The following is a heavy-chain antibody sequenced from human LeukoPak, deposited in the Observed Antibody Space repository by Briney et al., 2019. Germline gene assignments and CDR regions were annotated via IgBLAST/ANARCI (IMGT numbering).Heavy chain of an antibody. J-gene: IGHJ4*02. V-gene: IGHV3-74*01. CDR3: ARGSGSGV. Sequence: PGGSLRLSCAASGFTVSTYWMHWVRQVPGKGLVRVSGISSDGATTHYADSVKGRFTISRDNAKNTLYLQMNSLRVEDTAVYYCARGSGSGVWGQGTLVTVSS. D-gene: IGHD3-10*01. CDR2: ISSDGATT. CDR1: GFTVSTYW.